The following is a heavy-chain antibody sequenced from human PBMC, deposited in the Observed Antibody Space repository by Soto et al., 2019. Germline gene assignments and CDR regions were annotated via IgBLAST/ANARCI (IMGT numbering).Heavy chain of an antibody. CDR3: ARGAIVAVPAALSSYHDYTNYRFDS. Sequence: QVQLAQSGAEMTKPGSSVKVSCRASGGSFSDFAFSWVRQAPGQGFEWMGGIIPMFAATKYAQRLQDRVTITADESTNTVYLALNSLTSEDTAIYYCARGAIVAVPAALSSYHDYTNYRFDSWGQGTLVTVSS. J-gene: IGHJ4*02. V-gene: IGHV1-69*01. D-gene: IGHD2-15*01. CDR2: IIPMFAAT. CDR1: GGSFSDFA.